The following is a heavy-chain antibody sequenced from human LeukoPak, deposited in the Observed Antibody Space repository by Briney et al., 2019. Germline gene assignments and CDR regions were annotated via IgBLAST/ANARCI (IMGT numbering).Heavy chain of an antibody. V-gene: IGHV4-39*01. J-gene: IGHJ4*02. CDR3: ARQLLSYGGNSGYFDY. CDR1: GGSISSSSYY. CDR2: IYYSGST. Sequence: SDTLSLTCTVSGGSISSSSYYWGWIRRPPAKGLEWFGRIYYSGSTYYNPSLKSRVTISVDTSKNQFSLKLSSVTAADTAVYYCARQLLSYGGNSGYFDYWGQGTLVTVSS. D-gene: IGHD4-23*01.